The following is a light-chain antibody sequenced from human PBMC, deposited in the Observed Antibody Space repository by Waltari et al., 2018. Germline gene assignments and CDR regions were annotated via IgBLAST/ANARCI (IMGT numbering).Light chain of an antibody. J-gene: IGKJ2*01. V-gene: IGKV1-NL1*01. CDR2: AAS. CDR1: QAITNS. Sequence: DIQMTQSPSSLSASVGDSVTITCRASQAITNSLAWYQQMPGKAPKLLLYAASTLENGVPARFSGSGSGTDYTLTISSLQPEDFATYYCQQYKTFPVPFGQGTNLEIK. CDR3: QQYKTFPVP.